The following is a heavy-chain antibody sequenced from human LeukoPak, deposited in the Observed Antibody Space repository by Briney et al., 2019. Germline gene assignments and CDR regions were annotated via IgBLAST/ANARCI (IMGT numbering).Heavy chain of an antibody. CDR1: GYSISSGYY. CDR3: ARGRSRSSPQILYLSLTRKYNWFDP. V-gene: IGHV4-38-2*02. Sequence: SETLSLTCTVSGYSISSGYYWGWIRQPPGKGLEWIGSIYHSGSTYYNPSLKSRVTISVDTSKNQFSLKLSSVTAAGTAVYYCARGRSRSSPQILYLSLTRKYNWFDPWGQGTLVTVSS. CDR2: IYHSGST. J-gene: IGHJ5*02. D-gene: IGHD3-16*01.